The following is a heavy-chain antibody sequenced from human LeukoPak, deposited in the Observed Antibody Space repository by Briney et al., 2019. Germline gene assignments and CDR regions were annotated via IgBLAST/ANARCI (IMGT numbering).Heavy chain of an antibody. J-gene: IGHJ4*02. V-gene: IGHV3-7*05. Sequence: GRSLRLSCAASGFTFSSFWMSWVRQAPGKGLEWVANINQHGSETNYVDSVKGRFTIARDNAQNSLYLQMNSLRSDDTAVYYCAKFSRSIQSATGDWGQGTLVTVSS. D-gene: IGHD1-26*01. CDR2: INQHGSET. CDR1: GFTFSSFW. CDR3: AKFSRSIQSATGD.